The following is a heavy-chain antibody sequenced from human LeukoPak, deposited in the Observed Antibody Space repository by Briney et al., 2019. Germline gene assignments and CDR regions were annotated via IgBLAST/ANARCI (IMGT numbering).Heavy chain of an antibody. V-gene: IGHV3-74*01. J-gene: IGHJ4*02. D-gene: IGHD6-13*01. CDR3: ARVPAGSSWYDY. CDR1: GFTFSSYW. Sequence: GGSLRLSCAASGFTFSSYWMHWVRQAPGEGLVWVLRINSDGSSTSYADSVKGRFTISRDNAKNTLYLQMNSLRAEDTAVYYCARVPAGSSWYDYWGQGTLVTVSS. CDR2: INSDGSST.